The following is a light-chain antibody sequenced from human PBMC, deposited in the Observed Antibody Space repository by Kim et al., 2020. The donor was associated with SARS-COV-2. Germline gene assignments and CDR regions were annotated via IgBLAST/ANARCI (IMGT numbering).Light chain of an antibody. J-gene: IGKJ2*01. Sequence: LAPGGRAAHSGRASQTLKNNRVAWYQHKPGQAPRLLIYGVSNRATGVPDRFSASGSGTDFTLLISRLEPEDFAIYYCQQYDGSSYTFGQGTKLEI. CDR1: QTLKNNR. V-gene: IGKV3-20*01. CDR3: QQYDGSSYT. CDR2: GVS.